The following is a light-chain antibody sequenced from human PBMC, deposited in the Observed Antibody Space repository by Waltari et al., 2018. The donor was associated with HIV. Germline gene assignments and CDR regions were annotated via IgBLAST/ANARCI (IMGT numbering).Light chain of an antibody. Sequence: SYELTQPPSVSVSPGQTARLTCSGDALPKQCAYWYQPKPGQAPVLVIYKDSERPSGIPERFSGSSSGTTVTLTISGVQAEDEADYYCQAADSSGTYKGNWVFGGGTKLTVL. CDR3: QAADSSGTYKGNWV. V-gene: IGLV3-25*03. CDR2: KDS. CDR1: ALPKQC. J-gene: IGLJ3*02.